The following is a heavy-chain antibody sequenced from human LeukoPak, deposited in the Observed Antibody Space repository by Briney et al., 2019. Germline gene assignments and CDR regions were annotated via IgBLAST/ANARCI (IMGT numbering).Heavy chain of an antibody. Sequence: PGGSLRLSCAASGFTFSNYWMHWVRQAPGKGLVWVSRISNDGSGTNYADSVRGRFAISRDNAKNTLYLQMSSLGAEDTAVYYCARDPQCGVDPWGQGTLVTVSS. CDR2: ISNDGSGT. J-gene: IGHJ5*02. CDR3: ARDPQCGVDP. V-gene: IGHV3-74*01. CDR1: GFTFSNYW. D-gene: IGHD1-26*01.